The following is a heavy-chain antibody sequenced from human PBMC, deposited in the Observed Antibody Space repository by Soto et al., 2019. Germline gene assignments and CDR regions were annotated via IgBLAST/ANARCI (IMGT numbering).Heavy chain of an antibody. D-gene: IGHD6-13*01. CDR1: GGSISSSSYY. CDR3: ARHSGSSWFGNAFDI. J-gene: IGHJ3*02. CDR2: IYYSGST. V-gene: IGHV4-39*01. Sequence: SETLSLTCTVSGGSISSSSYYWGWIRQPPGKGLEWIGSIYYSGSTYYNPSLKSRVTISVDTSKNQFSLKLSSVTAADTAVYYCARHSGSSWFGNAFDIWGQGTMVTISS.